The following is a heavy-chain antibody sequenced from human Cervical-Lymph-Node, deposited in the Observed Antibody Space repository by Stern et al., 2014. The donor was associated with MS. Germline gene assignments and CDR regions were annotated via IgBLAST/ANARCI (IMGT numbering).Heavy chain of an antibody. CDR3: ARGGRGVGLEY. J-gene: IGHJ4*02. Sequence: VQLVESGGGVVQPGRSLCLSCVASGFTFSTFAMHWVRQAPGKGLEWVAFVSYDGTQRNSTDSVKARFTISRDNSKNTLYLHMNSLRDEDTAVYFCARGGRGVGLEYWGQGALVTVSS. CDR1: GFTFSTFA. D-gene: IGHD3-10*01. CDR2: VSYDGTQR. V-gene: IGHV3-30-3*01.